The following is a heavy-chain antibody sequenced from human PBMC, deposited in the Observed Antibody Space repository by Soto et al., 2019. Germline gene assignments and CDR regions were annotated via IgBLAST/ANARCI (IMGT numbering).Heavy chain of an antibody. CDR3: VKEHLFVEP. V-gene: IGHV3-7*01. CDR1: GFPFSSYW. J-gene: IGHJ4*02. D-gene: IGHD3-10*02. Sequence: EVQLVESGGDLVQPGGSLRLSCAASGFPFSSYWMTWVRRAPGKGLQWVASIKPDGSDTYYLDSVRGRFTVSRDNARNSVYLQMKSLGVDDTALYHRVKEHLFVEPWRQGA. CDR2: IKPDGSDT.